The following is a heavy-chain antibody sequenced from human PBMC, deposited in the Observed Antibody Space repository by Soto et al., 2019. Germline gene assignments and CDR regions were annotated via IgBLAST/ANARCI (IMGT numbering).Heavy chain of an antibody. Sequence: EAQLLESGGDLVQPGGSLRLSCAASEFSFDDYAMIWVRQAPGKGLEWVSSITYTGVSTYYVDSVKGRFTISRDNSKDTLYLQMNSLRAEDTAIYYCAKASVWYPYFDSWGQGTLVTVSS. D-gene: IGHD6-13*01. CDR3: AKASVWYPYFDS. J-gene: IGHJ4*02. CDR2: ITYTGVST. V-gene: IGHV3-23*01. CDR1: EFSFDDYA.